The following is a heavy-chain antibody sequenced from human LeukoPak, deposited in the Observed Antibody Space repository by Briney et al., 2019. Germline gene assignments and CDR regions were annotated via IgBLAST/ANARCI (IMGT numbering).Heavy chain of an antibody. Sequence: RASVKVSCKASGYTFTGYYMHWVRQAPGQGLEWMGWINPNSGGTNYAQKFQGRVTMTRDTSISTAYMELSRLRSDDTAVYYCARSHTIFGEVGMDVWGKGTTVTVSS. V-gene: IGHV1-2*02. D-gene: IGHD3-3*01. CDR1: GYTFTGYY. J-gene: IGHJ6*04. CDR3: ARSHTIFGEVGMDV. CDR2: INPNSGGT.